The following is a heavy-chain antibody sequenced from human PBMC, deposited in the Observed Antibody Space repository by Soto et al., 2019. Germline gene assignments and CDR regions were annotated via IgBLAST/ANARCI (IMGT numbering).Heavy chain of an antibody. CDR1: VGSMTTGSYF. J-gene: IGHJ4*02. V-gene: IGHV4-61*01. Sequence: SETLCITCNFSVGSMTTGSYFWSWIRQPPGKGLEWIGYVFRSGSVNYSPSFKSRVTISIDTSKNQFSLMLKSVTAADTAVYFCARARNRYFDYWGQGALVTVSS. D-gene: IGHD1-1*01. CDR2: VFRSGSV. CDR3: ARARNRYFDY.